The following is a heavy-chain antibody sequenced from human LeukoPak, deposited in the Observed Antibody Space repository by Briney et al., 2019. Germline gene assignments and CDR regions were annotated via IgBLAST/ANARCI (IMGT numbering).Heavy chain of an antibody. J-gene: IGHJ3*02. V-gene: IGHV3-21*01. CDR1: GFTFSSYS. CDR2: ISSSSSYI. D-gene: IGHD6-13*01. CDR3: ATQAGAFDI. Sequence: GGSLRLSCAASGFTFSSYSMNWVRQAPGKGLEWVSFISSSSSYIYYADSVKGRFTISRDNAKNSLYLQMNSLRAEDTAVYYCATQAGAFDIWGQGTMVTVSS.